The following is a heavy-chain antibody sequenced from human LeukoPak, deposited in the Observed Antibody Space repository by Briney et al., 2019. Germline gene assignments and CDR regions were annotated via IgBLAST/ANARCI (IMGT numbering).Heavy chain of an antibody. CDR2: FSGSRGSA. J-gene: IGHJ4*02. V-gene: IGHV3-23*01. CDR3: ARDPGGSYDY. D-gene: IGHD1-26*01. CDR1: GFTFDSYA. Sequence: GGSLRLSCVASGFTFDSYAMNWVRQVPGKGLEWVSGFSGSRGSAYYADSVKGRFTISRDNSKNTLFLQMNSLRAEDTAIYYCARDPGGSYDYWGQGTLVTVSS.